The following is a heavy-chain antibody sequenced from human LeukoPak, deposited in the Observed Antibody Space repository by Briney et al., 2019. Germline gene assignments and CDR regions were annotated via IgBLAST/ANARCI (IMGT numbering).Heavy chain of an antibody. J-gene: IGHJ6*03. D-gene: IGHD2-2*01. CDR1: GGSISSYY. CDR2: IYYSGST. V-gene: IGHV4-59*01. CDR3: ARGRNIVVVPAAITDYYYMDV. Sequence: SETLSLTCTVSGGSISSYYWSWIRQPPGKGLEWIGYIYYSGSTNYNPSLKSRVTISVDTSKNQFSLKLSSVTAADTAVYYCARGRNIVVVPAAITDYYYMDVWGKGTTVTASS.